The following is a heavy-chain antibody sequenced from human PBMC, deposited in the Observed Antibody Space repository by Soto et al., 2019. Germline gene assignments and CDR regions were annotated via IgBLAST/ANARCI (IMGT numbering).Heavy chain of an antibody. CDR2: IYYSGST. V-gene: IGHV4-59*01. CDR1: GGSISSYY. Sequence: KPSETLSLTCTVSGGSISSYYWSWIRQPPGKGLEWIGYIYYSGSTNYNPSLKSRVTISVDTSKNQFSLKLSSVTAADTAVYYCARVPPTDYDFWSGYYSDAFDIWGQGTMVTVSS. D-gene: IGHD3-3*01. J-gene: IGHJ3*02. CDR3: ARVPPTDYDFWSGYYSDAFDI.